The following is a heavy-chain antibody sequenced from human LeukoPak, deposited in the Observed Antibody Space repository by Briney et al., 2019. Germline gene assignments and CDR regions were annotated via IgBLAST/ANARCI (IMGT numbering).Heavy chain of an antibody. CDR3: AALESD. Sequence: GGSLRLSCAASGFTFSSWSMNWVRQAPRKGLEWVSYISSISSPIYYADSVKGRFTISRDNAKNSLYLQMNSLRDEDTAVYYCAALESDWGQGTLVTVSS. CDR1: GFTFSSWS. CDR2: ISSISSPI. D-gene: IGHD2/OR15-2a*01. J-gene: IGHJ4*02. V-gene: IGHV3-48*02.